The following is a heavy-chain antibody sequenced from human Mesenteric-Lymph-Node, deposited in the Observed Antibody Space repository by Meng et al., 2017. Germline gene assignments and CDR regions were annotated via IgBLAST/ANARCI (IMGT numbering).Heavy chain of an antibody. V-gene: IGHV4-4*02. CDR3: GRDQGRELINH. CDR2: VYHRGDT. Sequence: VPWPASGPARGNPCESLSLTCTVACDYISSDILWRWVRQAPGKGLGWIGKVYHRGDTNYHPSLKSRVDISVDKSTHQFYLSLFSVTAADTAVYYCGRDQGRELINHWGQGTLVTVSS. CDR1: CDYISSDIL. J-gene: IGHJ4*02. D-gene: IGHD1-7*01.